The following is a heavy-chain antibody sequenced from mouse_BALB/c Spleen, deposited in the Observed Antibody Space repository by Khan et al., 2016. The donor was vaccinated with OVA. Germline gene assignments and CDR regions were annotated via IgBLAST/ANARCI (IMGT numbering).Heavy chain of an antibody. V-gene: IGHV1-18*01. CDR3: ARHGYGGFAY. CDR2: INPNNGGT. CDR1: GYTFTDYI. J-gene: IGHJ3*01. D-gene: IGHD2-2*01. Sequence: VRLQQSGPELVKPGASVKIPCKASGYTFTDYIIDWVKQSLGESLEWIGDINPNNGGTIYNQKFKGKATLTVEKSSSTAYMELRSLTSEDTAVYYGARHGYGGFAYWGQGTLVTVSA.